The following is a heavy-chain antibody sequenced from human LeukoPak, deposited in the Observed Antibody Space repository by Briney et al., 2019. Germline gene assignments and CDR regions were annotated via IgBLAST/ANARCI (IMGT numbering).Heavy chain of an antibody. CDR2: ISWNSGSI. D-gene: IGHD3-22*01. Sequence: GGSLRLSCAASGFTFDDYAMHWVRQAPGKGLEWVSGISWNSGSIGYADSVKGRFTISRDNAKNSLYLQMNSLRAEDTALYYCAKGSHYYDSSGYYFDYWGQETLVTVSS. J-gene: IGHJ4*02. CDR3: AKGSHYYDSSGYYFDY. V-gene: IGHV3-9*01. CDR1: GFTFDDYA.